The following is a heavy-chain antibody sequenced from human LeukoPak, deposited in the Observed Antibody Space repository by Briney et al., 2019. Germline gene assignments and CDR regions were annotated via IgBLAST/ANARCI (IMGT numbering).Heavy chain of an antibody. CDR2: IKHDSSEK. J-gene: IGHJ4*02. CDR1: GFTFSSYE. D-gene: IGHD2-15*01. Sequence: GGSLRLSCAASGFTFSSYEMNWVRQAPGKGLEWVANIKHDSSEKYYVDSVKGRFTISRDNAKKSLYLQMNTLRAEDTAVYYCVQGWRDNWGQGSPVSVSS. CDR3: VQGWRDN. V-gene: IGHV3-7*01.